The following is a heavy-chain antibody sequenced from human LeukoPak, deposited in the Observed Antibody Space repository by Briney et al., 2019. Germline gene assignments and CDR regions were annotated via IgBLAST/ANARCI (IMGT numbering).Heavy chain of an antibody. CDR3: ARDANPLYSGTQPTGWFDP. J-gene: IGHJ5*02. V-gene: IGHV1-2*02. CDR2: INPNSGGT. D-gene: IGHD1-26*01. CDR1: GYTFTGYY. Sequence: VASVKVSCKASGYTFTGYYMHWVRQAPGQGLEWMGWINPNSGGTNYAQKFQGRVTMTRDTSISTAYMELRSLRSDDTAVYYCARDANPLYSGTQPTGWFDPWGQGTLVTVSS.